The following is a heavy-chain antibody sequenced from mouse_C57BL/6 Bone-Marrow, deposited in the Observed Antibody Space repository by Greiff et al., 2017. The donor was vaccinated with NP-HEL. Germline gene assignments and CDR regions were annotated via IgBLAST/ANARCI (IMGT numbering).Heavy chain of an antibody. CDR2: IYPRSGNT. D-gene: IGHD1-1*01. CDR1: GYTFTSYG. J-gene: IGHJ2*01. V-gene: IGHV1-81*01. CDR3: ARRGLDYYGSSPYYFDY. Sequence: VQLQQSGAELARPGASVKLSCKASGYTFTSYGISWVKQRTGQGLEWIGEIYPRSGNTYYNEKFKGKATLTADKSSSTAYMELRSLTSEDSAVYYCARRGLDYYGSSPYYFDYWGQGTTLTVSS.